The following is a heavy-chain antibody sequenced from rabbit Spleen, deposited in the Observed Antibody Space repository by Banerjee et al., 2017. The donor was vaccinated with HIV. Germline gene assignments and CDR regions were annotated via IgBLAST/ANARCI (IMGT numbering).Heavy chain of an antibody. D-gene: IGHD8-1*01. V-gene: IGHV1S45*01. Sequence: QEQLVESGGGLVKPGASLTLTCSASGFPFSNKAVMCWVRQAPGKGLEWIACINAVTGKAVYASWASGRFTFSKTSSTTMTLQMTSLTAADTATYFCARDAGTSFSTYGMDLWAQAPSSPS. CDR3: ARDAGTSFSTYGMDL. CDR1: GFPFSNKAV. CDR2: INAVTGKA. J-gene: IGHJ6*01.